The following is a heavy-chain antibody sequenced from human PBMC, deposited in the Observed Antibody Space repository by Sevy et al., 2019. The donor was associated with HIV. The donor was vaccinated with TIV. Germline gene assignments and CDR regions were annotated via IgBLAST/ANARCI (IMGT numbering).Heavy chain of an antibody. Sequence: ASVKVSCKASGGTFSSYAISWVRQAPGQGLEWMGGIIPIFGTANYARKFQGRVTITADESTSTAYMELSSLRSEDTAVYYCAREEGKYYDFWSGYYWFDPWGQGTLVTVSS. CDR1: GGTFSSYA. D-gene: IGHD3-3*01. J-gene: IGHJ5*02. CDR3: AREEGKYYDFWSGYYWFDP. CDR2: IIPIFGTA. V-gene: IGHV1-69*13.